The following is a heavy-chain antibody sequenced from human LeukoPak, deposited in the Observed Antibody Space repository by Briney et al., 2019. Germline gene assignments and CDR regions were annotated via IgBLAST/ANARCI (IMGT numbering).Heavy chain of an antibody. Sequence: RPSQTLSLTCTVSGGSVSSGSYQWSWIRQPAGKGLEWIGRIYTSGSTNYDPSLESRVIISMDTSKNQFSLKLNSVTTADTAVYYCTRGAGWLIDYWGQGILVTVSS. J-gene: IGHJ4*02. V-gene: IGHV4-61*02. CDR2: IYTSGST. CDR1: GGSVSSGSYQ. CDR3: TRGAGWLIDY. D-gene: IGHD3-16*01.